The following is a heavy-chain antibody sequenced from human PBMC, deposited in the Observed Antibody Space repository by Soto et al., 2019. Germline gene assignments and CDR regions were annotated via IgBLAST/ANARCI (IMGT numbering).Heavy chain of an antibody. Sequence: SETLSLTCTVSGGSISSYYWSWIRQPPGKGLAWIGYIYYSGSTNYNPSLKSRVTISVDTSKNQFSLKLSSVTAADTAGYYCARDWLVGTGDYCYVMAVWGQGTTVTVSS. CDR2: IYYSGST. CDR3: ARDWLVGTGDYCYVMAV. D-gene: IGHD6-19*01. J-gene: IGHJ6*02. CDR1: GGSISSYY. V-gene: IGHV4-59*13.